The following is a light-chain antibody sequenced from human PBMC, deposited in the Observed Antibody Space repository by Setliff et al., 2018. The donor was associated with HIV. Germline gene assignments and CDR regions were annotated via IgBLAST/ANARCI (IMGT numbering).Light chain of an antibody. J-gene: IGLJ3*02. CDR1: GSDVGYYNY. Sequence: SVLTQPASVSGSPGQSITMSCTGTGSDVGYYNYVSWYQQHPGKAPKLIIYEVTNRPSGVSNRFSGSKSGDTASLTISGLQAEDEADYYCTSYTSDNTPVFGGGTKVTVL. CDR3: TSYTSDNTPV. V-gene: IGLV2-14*01. CDR2: EVT.